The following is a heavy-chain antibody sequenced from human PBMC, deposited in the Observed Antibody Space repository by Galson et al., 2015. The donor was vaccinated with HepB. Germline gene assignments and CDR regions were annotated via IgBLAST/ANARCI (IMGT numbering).Heavy chain of an antibody. CDR1: GYTFTSYG. CDR3: ARVSGIAAYYYYYGMDV. D-gene: IGHD6-13*01. CDR2: ISAYNGNT. J-gene: IGHJ6*02. Sequence: SVKVSCKASGYTFTSYGISWVRQAPGQGLEWMGWISAYNGNTNYAQKLQGRVTMTTDTSTSTAYMELRSLRSDDTAVYYCARVSGIAAYYYYYGMDVWGQGTTVTVSS. V-gene: IGHV1-18*04.